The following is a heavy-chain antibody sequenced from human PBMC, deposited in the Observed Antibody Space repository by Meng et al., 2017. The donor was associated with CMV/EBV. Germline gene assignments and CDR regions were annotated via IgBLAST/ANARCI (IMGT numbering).Heavy chain of an antibody. J-gene: IGHJ6*02. D-gene: IGHD1-7*01. CDR2: INPNSGGT. CDR3: ARHDWNYRSHYYYGMDV. CDR1: GYTFTGYY. Sequence: ASVKVSCKASGYTFTGYYMHWVRQAPGQGLEWMGWINPNSGGTNYAQKFQGRVTMTRDTSISTAYMELSRLRSDDTAVYYCARHDWNYRSHYYYGMDVWGQGTTVTVSS. V-gene: IGHV1-2*02.